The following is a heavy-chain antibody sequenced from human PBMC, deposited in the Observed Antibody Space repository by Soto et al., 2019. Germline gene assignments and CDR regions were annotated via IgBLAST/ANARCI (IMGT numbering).Heavy chain of an antibody. V-gene: IGHV4-4*02. D-gene: IGHD6-25*01. Sequence: SETLSLTCAVSGDSIISDKWWSWVRQAPGKGLEWIGEIHHSGNSNYNPSLKSRVIISADRSKNQFSLNLSSVTDADTAVYFCARGERQQQRDFWGQGTLVTVSS. CDR2: IHHSGNS. CDR3: ARGERQQQRDF. J-gene: IGHJ4*02. CDR1: GDSIISDKW.